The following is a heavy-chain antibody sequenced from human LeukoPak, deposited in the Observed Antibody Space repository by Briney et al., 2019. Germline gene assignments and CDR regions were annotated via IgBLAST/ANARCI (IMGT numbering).Heavy chain of an antibody. D-gene: IGHD3-22*01. CDR3: AKDSVARTYYYASRGYYYYYYMDV. V-gene: IGHV3-30*18. CDR1: GFTFSSYG. CDR2: ISYDGSKK. Sequence: GGALRLSCVASGFTFSSYGMHWVRQAPGKGLEGVAGISYDGSKKYNGDSVNARISISSDNSQNTLYLKMNSLRDEDTAVYYCAKDSVARTYYYASRGYYYYYYMDVWGKGTTVTVSS. J-gene: IGHJ6*03.